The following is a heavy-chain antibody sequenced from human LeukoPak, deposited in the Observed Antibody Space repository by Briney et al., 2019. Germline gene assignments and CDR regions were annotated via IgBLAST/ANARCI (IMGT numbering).Heavy chain of an antibody. V-gene: IGHV4-34*01. Sequence: PSETLSLTCAVYGGSFSGYYWSLIRQPPGKGLEWIGEINHSGSTNYNPSLKSRVTISVDTSKNQFSLKLSSVTAADTAVYYCARGVPAAIFRYNWFDPWAQGTLVTVSS. CDR3: ARGVPAAIFRYNWFDP. D-gene: IGHD2-2*01. CDR2: INHSGST. CDR1: GGSFSGYY. J-gene: IGHJ5*02.